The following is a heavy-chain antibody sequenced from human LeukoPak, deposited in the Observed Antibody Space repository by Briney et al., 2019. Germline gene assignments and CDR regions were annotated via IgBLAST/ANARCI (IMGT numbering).Heavy chain of an antibody. V-gene: IGHV3-23*01. CDR2: MSSSGVSP. Sequence: GGSLRLSCEASGFSFSKYAMTWVRQAPGKGLEWVTGMSSSGVSPDYADPVRGRFTISRDNSKETLFLQMNSLRAEDTAIYYCARVSFDGGVIPYFDSWGQGTVVTVSS. CDR1: GFSFSKYA. CDR3: ARVSFDGGVIPYFDS. D-gene: IGHD3-10*01. J-gene: IGHJ4*02.